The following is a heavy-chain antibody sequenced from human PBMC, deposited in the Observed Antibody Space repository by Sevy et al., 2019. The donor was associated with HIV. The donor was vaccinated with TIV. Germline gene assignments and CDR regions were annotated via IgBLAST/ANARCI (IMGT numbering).Heavy chain of an antibody. D-gene: IGHD6-19*01. CDR1: GFTFDDYT. V-gene: IGHV3-43*01. J-gene: IGHJ6*02. CDR2: ISWDGGST. CDR3: AKDITVAGDYYCGMDV. Sequence: GWSLRLSCAASGFTFDDYTMHWVRQAPGKGLEWVSLISWDGGSTYYADSVKGRFTISRDNSKNSLYLQMNSLRTEDTAVYYCAKDITVAGDYYCGMDVWGQGTTVTVSS.